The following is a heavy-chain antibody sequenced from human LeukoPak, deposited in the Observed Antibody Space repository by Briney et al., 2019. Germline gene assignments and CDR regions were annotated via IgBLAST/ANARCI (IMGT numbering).Heavy chain of an antibody. CDR3: ARHSMDSYALYHFDY. CDR1: GGSISSYY. D-gene: IGHD5-18*01. Sequence: SETLSLTCTVSGGSISSYYWSWIRQPPGKGLEWIGYIYYSGSTNYSPSLKSRVTISVDTSKNQFSLKLSSVTAADTAVYYCARHSMDSYALYHFDYWGQGTLVTVSS. V-gene: IGHV4-59*01. CDR2: IYYSGST. J-gene: IGHJ4*02.